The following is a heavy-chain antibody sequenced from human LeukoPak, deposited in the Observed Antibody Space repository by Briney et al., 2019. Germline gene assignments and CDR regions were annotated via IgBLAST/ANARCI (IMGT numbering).Heavy chain of an antibody. CDR3: AGSRVPAAII. D-gene: IGHD2-2*01. CDR1: GGSISSYY. J-gene: IGHJ4*02. CDR2: IYYSGST. Sequence: SSETLSLTCTVSGGSISSYYWSWIRQPPGKGLEWIGYIYYSGSTNYNPSLKSRVTISVDTSKNQFSLKLSSVTAADTAVYYCAGSRVPAAIIWGQGTLVTVSS. V-gene: IGHV4-59*08.